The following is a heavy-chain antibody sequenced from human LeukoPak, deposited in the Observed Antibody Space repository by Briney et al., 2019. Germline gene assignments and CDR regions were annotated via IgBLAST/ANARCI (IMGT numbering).Heavy chain of an antibody. Sequence: QSGGSLRLSCAASGFTFSSYWMHWVRQAPGKGLVWVSRISTDGSSTNSADSVKGRLTISRDNAKSTLYLQMNSLRAEDTAVYYCVREYSSSSGRAFDMWGQGTMVTVSP. V-gene: IGHV3-74*01. CDR1: GFTFSSYW. CDR3: VREYSSSSGRAFDM. CDR2: ISTDGSST. D-gene: IGHD6-6*01. J-gene: IGHJ3*02.